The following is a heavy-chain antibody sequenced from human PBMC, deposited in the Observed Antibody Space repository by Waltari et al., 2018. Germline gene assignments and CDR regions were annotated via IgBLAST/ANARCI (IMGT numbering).Heavy chain of an antibody. V-gene: IGHV3-30*02. Sequence: QVQLVESGGGVVQPGGSLRLSCAASGFTFSSYGMHWVRQAPGKGLEWVAFIRYDGSNKYYADSVKGRFTISRDNSKNTLYLQMNSLRAEDTAVYYCAKDPYYDSSGYFDYWGQEPWSPSPQ. CDR2: IRYDGSNK. CDR3: AKDPYYDSSGYFDY. D-gene: IGHD3-22*01. CDR1: GFTFSSYG. J-gene: IGHJ4*01.